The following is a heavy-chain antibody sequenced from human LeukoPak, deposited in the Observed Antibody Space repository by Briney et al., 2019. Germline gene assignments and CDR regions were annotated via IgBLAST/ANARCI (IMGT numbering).Heavy chain of an antibody. D-gene: IGHD1-7*01. V-gene: IGHV4-59*01. CDR3: ARGGNWNYVFGNWFDP. CDR2: IYYSGST. J-gene: IGHJ5*02. Sequence: ASETLSLTCTVSGGSISSYYWSWIRQPPGKGLEWIGYIYYSGSTNYNPSLKSRVTISVDTSKNQFSLKLSSVTAADTAVYYCARGGNWNYVFGNWFDPWGQGTLVTVSS. CDR1: GGSISSYY.